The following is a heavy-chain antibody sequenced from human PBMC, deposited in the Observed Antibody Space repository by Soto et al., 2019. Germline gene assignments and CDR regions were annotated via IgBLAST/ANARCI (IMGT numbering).Heavy chain of an antibody. D-gene: IGHD3-22*01. CDR2: ISYDGSNK. V-gene: IGHV3-30*18. Sequence: GGSLRRSCAASGFTFSSYGMHWVRQAPGKGLEWVAVISYDGSNKYYADSVKGRFTISRDNSKNTLYLQMNSLRAEDTAVYYCAKPYYYDSSGYIMNYWGQGTLVTVSS. CDR1: GFTFSSYG. J-gene: IGHJ4*02. CDR3: AKPYYYDSSGYIMNY.